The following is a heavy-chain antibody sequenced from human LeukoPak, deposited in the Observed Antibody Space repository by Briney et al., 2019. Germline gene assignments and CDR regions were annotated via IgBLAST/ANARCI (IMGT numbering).Heavy chain of an antibody. D-gene: IGHD2/OR15-2a*01. CDR1: GFTFSSYG. V-gene: IGHV3-33*06. CDR3: AKDTEYFFDS. Sequence: PGGSLRLSCAASGFTFSSYGMHWVRQAPGKGPEWVAIIWYDGSNKYYADSVKGRFTISRDNSKNTLYLQMNSLRAEDTALYYCAKDTEYFFDSWGQGTLVTVSS. CDR2: IWYDGSNK. J-gene: IGHJ4*02.